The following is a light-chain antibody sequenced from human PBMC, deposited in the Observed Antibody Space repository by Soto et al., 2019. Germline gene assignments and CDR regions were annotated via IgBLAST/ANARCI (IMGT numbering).Light chain of an antibody. Sequence: ALQMTQSPSSLSASVGDRVTITCRASQGIRSDLGWYQQKPGKAPKLLIFAASSLQSGVPSRFSGSGSGTDFTLTISSLQPEDFATCYCLQDYNYPRTFGQGTKVEIK. CDR1: QGIRSD. CDR3: LQDYNYPRT. J-gene: IGKJ1*01. V-gene: IGKV1-6*01. CDR2: AAS.